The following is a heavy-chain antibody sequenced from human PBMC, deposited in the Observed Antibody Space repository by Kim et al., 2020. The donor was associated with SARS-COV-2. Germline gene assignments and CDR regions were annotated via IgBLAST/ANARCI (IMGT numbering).Heavy chain of an antibody. J-gene: IGHJ6*02. CDR1: GFTFSNAW. D-gene: IGHD3-10*01. Sequence: GGSLRLSCAASGFTFSNAWMSWVRQAPGKGLEWVGRIKSKTDGGTTDYAAPVKGRFTISRDDSKNTLYLQMNSLKTEDTAVYYCTTDNAPTPHYYGSGSYSGPLYYYYGMDVWGQGTTVTVSS. V-gene: IGHV3-15*01. CDR3: TTDNAPTPHYYGSGSYSGPLYYYYGMDV. CDR2: IKSKTDGGTT.